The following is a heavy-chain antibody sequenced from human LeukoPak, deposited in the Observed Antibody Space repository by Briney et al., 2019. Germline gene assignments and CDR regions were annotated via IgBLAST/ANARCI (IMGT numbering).Heavy chain of an antibody. D-gene: IGHD3-16*02. J-gene: IGHJ4*02. CDR3: AREVAIWGSHRYDFDY. CDR2: INPSGDST. CDR1: GYTFTSYD. V-gene: IGHV1-46*01. Sequence: ASVKVSCKASGYTFTSYDINWVRQAPGQGLEWMGIINPSGDSTSYAQKFQGRVTMTRDTSTSTVYMELSSLRFEDTAVYYCAREVAIWGSHRYDFDYWGQGTLVTVSS.